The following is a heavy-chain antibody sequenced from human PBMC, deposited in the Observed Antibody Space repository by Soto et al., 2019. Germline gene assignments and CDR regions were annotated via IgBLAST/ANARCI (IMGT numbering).Heavy chain of an antibody. CDR2: MNPNSGNT. V-gene: IGHV1-8*01. CDR1: GYTFTSYD. J-gene: IGHJ4*02. D-gene: IGHD4-17*01. Sequence: QVQLVQSGAEVKKPGASVKVSCKASGYTFTSYDINWVRQATGQGLEWMGWMNPNSGNTGYAQKFQGRVTMTRNTSISTAYMQLRSLRSEETAVYYWARTRYGENADYWGQRTLVTDSS. CDR3: ARTRYGENADY.